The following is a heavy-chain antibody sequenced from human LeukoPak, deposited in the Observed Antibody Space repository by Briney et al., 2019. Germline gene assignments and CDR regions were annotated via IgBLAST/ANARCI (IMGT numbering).Heavy chain of an antibody. Sequence: SVKVSCKASGGAFSSYAISWVRQAPGQGLEWMGGIIPIFGTANYAQKFQGRVTITADESTSTAYMELSSLRPEDTAVYYCARGYNYGMDVWGQGTTVTVTS. CDR1: GGAFSSYA. J-gene: IGHJ6*02. V-gene: IGHV1-69*13. CDR2: IIPIFGTA. CDR3: ARGYNYGMDV.